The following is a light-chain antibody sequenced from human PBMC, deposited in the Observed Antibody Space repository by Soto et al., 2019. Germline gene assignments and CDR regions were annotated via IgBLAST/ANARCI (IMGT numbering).Light chain of an antibody. V-gene: IGLV2-14*03. CDR1: SSDVGGYNY. CDR2: DVS. CDR3: SSSTTNNIRQIV. J-gene: IGLJ1*01. Sequence: QSVLTQPASVSGSPGQSITISCTGTSSDVGGYNYVSWYQHHPGKAPKLIIYDVSNRPSGVSIRFSGSKSDNTASLTISGLQPEDDFYYHCSSSTTNNIRQIVSGTGTNVTVL.